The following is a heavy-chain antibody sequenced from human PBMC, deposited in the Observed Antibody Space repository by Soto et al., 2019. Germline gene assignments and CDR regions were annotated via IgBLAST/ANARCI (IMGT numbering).Heavy chain of an antibody. CDR3: ARVPGSTWDFDY. Sequence: QVQLVQSGGEVKRPGASVKVSCKASGYTFTTYGISWARQAPGQGLEWMGWISVDNGNTNYAQKLQGRVTMTTDTSTTTAYMELRSLRSDDTAVYYCARVPGSTWDFDYWGQGTLVTVSS. V-gene: IGHV1-18*01. CDR2: ISVDNGNT. CDR1: GYTFTTYG. D-gene: IGHD6-13*01. J-gene: IGHJ4*02.